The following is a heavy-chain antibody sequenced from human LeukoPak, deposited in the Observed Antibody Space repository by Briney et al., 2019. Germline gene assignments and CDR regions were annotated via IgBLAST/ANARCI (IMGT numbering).Heavy chain of an antibody. CDR2: IYYSGST. J-gene: IGHJ6*02. CDR3: ARGSSSYYYYGMDV. D-gene: IGHD6-13*01. Sequence: PSETLSLTCTVSGGPISSYYWSWIRQPPGKGLEWIGYIYYSGSTNYNPSLKSRVTISVDTSKNQFSLKLSSVTAADTAVYYCARGSSSYYYYGMDVWGQGTTVTVSS. V-gene: IGHV4-59*01. CDR1: GGPISSYY.